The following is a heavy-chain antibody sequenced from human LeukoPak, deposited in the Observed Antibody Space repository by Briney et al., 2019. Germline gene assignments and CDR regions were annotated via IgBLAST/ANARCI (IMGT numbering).Heavy chain of an antibody. CDR1: GFTFSNYA. D-gene: IGHD2-21*02. J-gene: IGHJ6*04. V-gene: IGHV3-23*01. CDR3: AEDLPGDPEDNYYGMDV. CDR2: ISGSGGKT. Sequence: GGSLRLPCAASGFTFSNYAMSWVRQAPGKGLEWVSGISGSGGKTYYGDSVKGRFTISRDNSKNTLYLQVNSLRVEDTAVYYCAEDLPGDPEDNYYGMDVWGTGTTVSVSS.